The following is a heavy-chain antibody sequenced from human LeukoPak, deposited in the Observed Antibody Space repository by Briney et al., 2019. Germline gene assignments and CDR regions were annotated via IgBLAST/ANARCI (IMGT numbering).Heavy chain of an antibody. D-gene: IGHD2-2*01. CDR1: GFTFSSYG. Sequence: PGGSLRLSCAASGFTFSSYGMHWVRQAPGKGLEWVAFIRYDGSNKYYADSVKGRFTISRDNSKNTLYLQMNSLRAEDTAVYYCAKGGTYCSSTSCDEYFQHWGQGTLVTVSS. J-gene: IGHJ1*01. CDR3: AKGGTYCSSTSCDEYFQH. V-gene: IGHV3-30*02. CDR2: IRYDGSNK.